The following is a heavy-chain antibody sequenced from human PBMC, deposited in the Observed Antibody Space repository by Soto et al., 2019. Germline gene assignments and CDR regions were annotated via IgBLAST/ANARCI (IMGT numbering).Heavy chain of an antibody. Sequence: SVKVSCKASGGTFSNCVVNWVRQAPGQGLEWMGRIIPISGAANYAQKFQGRVTITADRSTSTSYMELSSLRSEDTAVYYCARDMTRTVVPYFDFWGQGTLVTVSS. D-gene: IGHD1-7*01. CDR1: GGTFSNCV. CDR2: IIPISGAA. J-gene: IGHJ4*02. CDR3: ARDMTRTVVPYFDF. V-gene: IGHV1-69*06.